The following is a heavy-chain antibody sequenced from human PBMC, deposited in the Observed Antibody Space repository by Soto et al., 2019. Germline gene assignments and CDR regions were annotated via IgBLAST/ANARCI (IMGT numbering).Heavy chain of an antibody. D-gene: IGHD2-15*01. J-gene: IGHJ6*02. V-gene: IGHV3-11*01. CDR3: ARDYCSETTCPNYGMDV. CDR2: ISSRASAT. CDR1: IFTFSDYY. Sequence: GGSLRLSCEASIFTFSDYYMTWIRQAPGKGLEWVSSISSRASATYYADSVKGRFTISRDNAKNSVSLQMNSLRAEDTAVYYCARDYCSETTCPNYGMDVWGQGTMVTGS.